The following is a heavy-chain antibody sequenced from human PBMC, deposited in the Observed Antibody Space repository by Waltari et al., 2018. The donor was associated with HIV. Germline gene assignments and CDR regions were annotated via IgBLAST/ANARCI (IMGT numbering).Heavy chain of an antibody. D-gene: IGHD1-1*01. CDR2: IRNYGTNK. V-gene: IGHV3-30*02. J-gene: IGHJ6*02. Sequence: QVQLVESEGGVLHPRGSLSLSCGASGFAFHHFSIYWFRQAPGKGLEWVAYIRNYGTNKKYGDSVKGRFTIARDNSKNTVQLEMKSLRVEDTAVYYCAKDNGFGTYYYYHGMDVWGQGTAVTVSS. CDR3: AKDNGFGTYYYYHGMDV. CDR1: GFAFHHFS.